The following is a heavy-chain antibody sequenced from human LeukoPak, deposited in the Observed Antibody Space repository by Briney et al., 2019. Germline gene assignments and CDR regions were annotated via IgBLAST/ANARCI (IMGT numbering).Heavy chain of an antibody. CDR2: IFNDGGDT. J-gene: IGHJ4*02. CDR3: AKDGRGYSGYGDFDY. Sequence: GGSLRLSCAASGFTFSNYAMSWVRQAPGKGLEWVSTIFNDGGDTYYADSVKGRFTISRDNSKNTLYLQMNSLRAEDTAVYYCAKDGRGYSGYGDFDYWGQGTLVTVSS. D-gene: IGHD5-12*01. V-gene: IGHV3-23*01. CDR1: GFTFSNYA.